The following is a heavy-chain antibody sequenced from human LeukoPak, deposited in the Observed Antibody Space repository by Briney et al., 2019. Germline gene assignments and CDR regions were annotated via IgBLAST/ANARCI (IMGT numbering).Heavy chain of an antibody. CDR3: ARDLQRSGGSCFSDASGYFDY. J-gene: IGHJ4*02. D-gene: IGHD2-15*01. V-gene: IGHV3-30-3*01. CDR2: ISFDGSKR. Sequence: PGGSLRLSCTASGFTFNSYAMHWVRQAPGKGLEWVAVISFDGSKRLYADAVKRRFIISRDKSKKTVSLQMNSLRPEDTAVYFCARDLQRSGGSCFSDASGYFDYWGQGALVTVSS. CDR1: GFTFNSYA.